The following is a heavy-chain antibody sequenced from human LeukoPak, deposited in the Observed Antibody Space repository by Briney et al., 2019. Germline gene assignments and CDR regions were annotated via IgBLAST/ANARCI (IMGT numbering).Heavy chain of an antibody. J-gene: IGHJ3*02. CDR3: ARDAEGIDAFDI. CDR2: ISYDGSNK. Sequence: PGRSLRLSCAASGFTFSSYAMHWVRQAPGKGLEWVAVISYDGSNKYYADSVKGRFTISRDNSKNTLYFQMNSLRAEDTAVYYCARDAEGIDAFDIWGQGTMVTVSS. V-gene: IGHV3-30*03. CDR1: GFTFSSYA.